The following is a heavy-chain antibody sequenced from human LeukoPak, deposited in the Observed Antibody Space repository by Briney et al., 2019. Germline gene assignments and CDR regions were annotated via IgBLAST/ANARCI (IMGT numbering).Heavy chain of an antibody. CDR3: AKRRYCDDINCRDFDC. D-gene: IGHD2-15*01. J-gene: IGHJ4*02. CDR2: VSAGGDNT. CDR1: GFTFSSYA. V-gene: IGHV3-23*01. Sequence: GGSLRLSCAASGFTFSSYAMSWVRQAPGQGLEWVSAVSAGGDNTYYADSVKGRFSISRDNSKSTLYLQMNSLRAGDTAVYYCAKRRYCDDINCRDFDCWGQGTLVTVSS.